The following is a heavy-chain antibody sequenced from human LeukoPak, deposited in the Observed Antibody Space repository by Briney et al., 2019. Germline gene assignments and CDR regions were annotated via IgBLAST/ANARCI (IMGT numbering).Heavy chain of an antibody. D-gene: IGHD3-22*01. CDR2: ISGSGGST. CDR3: AGGVWDYYDSSGYQFDY. CDR1: GFTFSSYA. V-gene: IGHV3-23*01. Sequence: GGSLRLSCAASGFTFSSYAMSWVRQAPGKGLEWVSAISGSGGSTYYADSVKGRFTISRDNSKNTLYLQMNSLRAEDTAVYYCAGGVWDYYDSSGYQFDYWGQGTLVTVSS. J-gene: IGHJ4*02.